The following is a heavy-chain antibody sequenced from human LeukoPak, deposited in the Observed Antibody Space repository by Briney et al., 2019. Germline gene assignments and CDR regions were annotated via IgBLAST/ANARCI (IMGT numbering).Heavy chain of an antibody. V-gene: IGHV4-31*03. D-gene: IGHD5-18*01. Sequence: SQTLSLTCTVSGGSISSGGYYWSWIRQHPGKGLEWIGYIYYSGSTYYNPSLKSRVTISVDTSKNQFSLKLSSVTAADTPVYYCARAPTVDTAMDHDLGFDYWGQGTLVTVSS. J-gene: IGHJ4*02. CDR1: GGSISSGGYY. CDR3: ARAPTVDTAMDHDLGFDY. CDR2: IYYSGST.